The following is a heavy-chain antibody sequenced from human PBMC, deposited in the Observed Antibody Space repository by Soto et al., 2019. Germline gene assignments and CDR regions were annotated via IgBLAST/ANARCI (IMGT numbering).Heavy chain of an antibody. CDR1: GGSVYTDY. CDR3: TRYCSRSICHDYYDFAFEV. CDR2: ISDGGSS. Sequence: PETLCLTSSVCGGSVYTDYGTWIRQSPEKGLEWIGYISDGGSSNYNPSIKSRVTISVDTSKKQVSLKLSSGSAADTARYFCTRYCSRSICHDYYDFAFEVWGQGT. V-gene: IGHV4-59*02. D-gene: IGHD2-2*01. J-gene: IGHJ3*01.